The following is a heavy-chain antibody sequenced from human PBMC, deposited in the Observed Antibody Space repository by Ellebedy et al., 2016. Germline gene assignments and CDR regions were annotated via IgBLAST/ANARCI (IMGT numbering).Heavy chain of an antibody. V-gene: IGHV4-39*01. CDR2: IHYRGST. CDR1: GDSIISDCCN. Sequence: SETLSLTCNVSGDSIISDCCNWGWIRQAPGKGLEWIGSIHYRGSTYYNPSLKSRVTISADTSKNQFSLKVTFVTAADTAMYYCTRVPSGSPSDFWGQGTLVTVSS. CDR3: TRVPSGSPSDF. J-gene: IGHJ4*02. D-gene: IGHD5-12*01.